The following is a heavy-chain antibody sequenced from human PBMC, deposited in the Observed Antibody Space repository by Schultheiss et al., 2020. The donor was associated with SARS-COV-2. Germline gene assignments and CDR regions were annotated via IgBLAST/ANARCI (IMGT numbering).Heavy chain of an antibody. CDR3: ARVEVAYDFLFYYGMDV. V-gene: IGHV3-33*01. CDR2: ISYEGDNK. J-gene: IGHJ6*02. Sequence: GESLKISCAASGFTLSYYGMHWVRQAPGKGPEWVALISYEGDNKYYADSVKGRFTVSRDNSKNMLYLEMNSLRAEDTAVYYCARVEVAYDFLFYYGMDVWGQGTTVTVSS. CDR1: GFTLSYYG. D-gene: IGHD2/OR15-2a*01.